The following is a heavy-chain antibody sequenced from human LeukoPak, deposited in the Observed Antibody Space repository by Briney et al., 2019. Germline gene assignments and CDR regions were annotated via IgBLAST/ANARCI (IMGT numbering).Heavy chain of an antibody. CDR1: GGSFSGYY. Sequence: PSETLSLTCAVYGGSFSGYYWSWIRQPPGKGLEWIGEINHSGSTNYNPSLKSRVTISVGTSKNQFSLKLSSVTAADTAVYYCARSWAPGYCSSITCYNFDYWGQGTLVTVSS. V-gene: IGHV4-34*01. CDR3: ARSWAPGYCSSITCYNFDY. D-gene: IGHD2-2*02. CDR2: INHSGST. J-gene: IGHJ4*02.